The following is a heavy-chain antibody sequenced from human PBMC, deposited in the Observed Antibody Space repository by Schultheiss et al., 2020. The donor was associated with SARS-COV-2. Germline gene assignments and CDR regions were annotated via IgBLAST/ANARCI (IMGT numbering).Heavy chain of an antibody. CDR1: GFTFSSYS. Sequence: GGSLRLSCAASGFTFSSYSMNWVRQAPGKGLEWVANIKQDGSEKYYADSVKGRFTISRDNAKNSLYLQMNSLRAEDTALYYCAKAPLPVAGRGYYFDYWGQGTLVTVSS. CDR2: IKQDGSEK. CDR3: AKAPLPVAGRGYYFDY. D-gene: IGHD6-19*01. V-gene: IGHV3-7*03. J-gene: IGHJ4*02.